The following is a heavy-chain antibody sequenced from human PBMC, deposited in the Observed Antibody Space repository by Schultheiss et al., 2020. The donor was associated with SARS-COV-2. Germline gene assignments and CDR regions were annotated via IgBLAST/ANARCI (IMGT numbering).Heavy chain of an antibody. D-gene: IGHD7-27*01. CDR1: GFTFSAHD. Sequence: GGSLRLSCAVSGFTFSAHDMHWVRQAPGKGLEWISNIRPNGDDKYYAESVRGRFVISRDNAKSSLFLQMNSLRDEDTAIYYCARDVHWGFDSWGQGTLVTVSS. J-gene: IGHJ4*01. CDR2: IRPNGDDK. V-gene: IGHV3-48*02. CDR3: ARDVHWGFDS.